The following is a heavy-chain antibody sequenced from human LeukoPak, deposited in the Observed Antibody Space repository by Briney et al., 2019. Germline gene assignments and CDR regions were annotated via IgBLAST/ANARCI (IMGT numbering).Heavy chain of an antibody. D-gene: IGHD5-18*01. V-gene: IGHV4-38-2*02. J-gene: IGHJ4*02. CDR1: GYSISSGYY. Sequence: PSETLSLTCTVSGYSISSGYYWGWIRQPPGKGLEWIGSIYHSGSTYYNPSLKSRVTISVDTSKNQFSLKLSSVTAADTAVYYCARVQLWRNYFDYWGQGTLVTVSS. CDR3: ARVQLWRNYFDY. CDR2: IYHSGST.